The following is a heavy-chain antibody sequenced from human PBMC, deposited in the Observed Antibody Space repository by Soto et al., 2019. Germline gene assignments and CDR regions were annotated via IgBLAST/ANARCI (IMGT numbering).Heavy chain of an antibody. CDR3: ARDRSDSSRADSFDI. J-gene: IGHJ3*02. Sequence: EVQLVESGGGLIQPGGSLRLSCAVSGFAVSDNYMSWVRQAPGKGLEWVSVIYRGRATQYADSVKGRFTISRDDSKNTVYLQMNSLRAEDTAVYYCARDRSDSSRADSFDIWGQGTVVTVSS. CDR1: GFAVSDNY. V-gene: IGHV3-53*01. D-gene: IGHD6-25*01. CDR2: IYRGRAT.